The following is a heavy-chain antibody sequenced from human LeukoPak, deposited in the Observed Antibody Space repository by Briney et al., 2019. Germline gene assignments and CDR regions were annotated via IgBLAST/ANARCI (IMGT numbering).Heavy chain of an antibody. J-gene: IGHJ4*02. CDR1: GFTFSSHG. CDR2: IAGDGGAK. CDR3: ARGATWGQWYFDL. V-gene: IGHV3-30*03. D-gene: IGHD6-19*01. Sequence: GRSLRLSCVASGFTFSSHGMHWVRQAPGKGLEWVAVIAGDGGAKFYADSVKGRFTLFRDNPKNTLYLQVNDLSAEDTAVYYCARGATWGQWYFDLWGQGTPVTVSS.